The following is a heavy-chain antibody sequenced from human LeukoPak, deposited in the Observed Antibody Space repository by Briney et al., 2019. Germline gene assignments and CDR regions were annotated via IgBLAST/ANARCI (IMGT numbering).Heavy chain of an antibody. CDR1: SGSIRSSSYY. Sequence: SETLSLTCTVSSGSIRSSSYYWGWIRQPPGKGLEWIGSIYYSGSTYYNPSLKSRVTISVDTSKNQFSLKLSSVTAADTAVYYCARRGDDAKILLWFGEFDYWGQGTLVTVSS. V-gene: IGHV4-39*07. CDR3: ARRGDDAKILLWFGEFDY. J-gene: IGHJ4*02. D-gene: IGHD3-10*01. CDR2: IYYSGST.